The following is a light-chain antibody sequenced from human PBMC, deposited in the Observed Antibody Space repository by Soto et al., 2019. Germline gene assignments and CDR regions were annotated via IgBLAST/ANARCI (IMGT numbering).Light chain of an antibody. Sequence: QSALTQPASVSGSPGQSITISCTGTTSDVGSYDLVSWYQQHPGKAPKLMIYEGSKRPSGVSDRFSGSKSGNTASLTISGLQGEDEADYYFCSYAGSENVFGGVTKLTVL. CDR2: EGS. V-gene: IGLV2-23*01. J-gene: IGLJ2*01. CDR3: CSYAGSENV. CDR1: TSDVGSYDL.